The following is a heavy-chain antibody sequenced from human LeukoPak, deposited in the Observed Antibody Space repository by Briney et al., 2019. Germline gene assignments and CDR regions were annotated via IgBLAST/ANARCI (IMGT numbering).Heavy chain of an antibody. CDR1: RGSVSSSTYY. CDR3: TAEKNGSPHY. V-gene: IGHV4-39*07. D-gene: IGHD2-8*01. CDR2: IYYTGST. Sequence: SETQSLTCTVSRGSVSSSTYYWSWVRQPPGKGLEWIASIYYTGSTYYNPSLKSRVTISLDMSKNEFFLTMTSVTAADTAVYFCTAEKNGSPHYWGQGTQVTVSS. J-gene: IGHJ4*02.